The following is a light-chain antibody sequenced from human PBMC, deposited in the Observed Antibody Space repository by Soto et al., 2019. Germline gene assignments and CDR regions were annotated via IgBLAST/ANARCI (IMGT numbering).Light chain of an antibody. CDR3: QQTNIWPWT. V-gene: IGKV3-15*01. CDR1: QSVSSN. Sequence: EIVMTQSPATLSVSPGERATLSCRASQSVSSNLAWYQQKPGQAPRLLIYDVSTRATGIPARFRGSGSGTEFTLTISGLQSEDFAVYYCQQTNIWPWTFGQGTKVEMK. J-gene: IGKJ1*01. CDR2: DVS.